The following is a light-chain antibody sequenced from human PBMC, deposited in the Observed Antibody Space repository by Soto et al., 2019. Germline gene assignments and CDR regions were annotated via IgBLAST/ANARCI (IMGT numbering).Light chain of an antibody. CDR2: GAS. CDR1: QNIWHD. J-gene: IGKJ1*01. V-gene: IGKV3D-15*01. CDR3: QQYNDGPPWT. Sequence: EVVMTQSPATLSVSPGDRATLTCRASQNIWHDVAWDQQRPGHAPRLLVYGASTTASGTPARFSGSRSGTEFTLTISNLQSEDLALYFCQQYNDGPPWTFGQGT.